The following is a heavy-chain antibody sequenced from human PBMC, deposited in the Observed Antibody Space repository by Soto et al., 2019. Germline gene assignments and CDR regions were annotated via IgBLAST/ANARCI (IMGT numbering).Heavy chain of an antibody. Sequence: QVQLVQSGAVVKKPGSSVEVSCKASGGTFNGYGISWVRQAPGQGLEWMGGTVPIFATAKYAPRFQGRVTITADKSTGTAYMELSSVRSEDTAIYFWARGVSNSGAYYTGPSAYDLWGQGTLVIVSS. CDR3: ARGVSNSGAYYTGPSAYDL. CDR1: GGTFNGYG. D-gene: IGHD3-10*01. V-gene: IGHV1-69*06. J-gene: IGHJ3*01. CDR2: TVPIFATA.